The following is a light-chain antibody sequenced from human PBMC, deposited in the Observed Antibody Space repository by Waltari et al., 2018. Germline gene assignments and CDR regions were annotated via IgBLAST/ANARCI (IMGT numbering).Light chain of an antibody. V-gene: IGLV1-44*01. CDR3: AAWDDSLNGGV. CDR2: SNT. CDR1: SSNIGSNT. J-gene: IGLJ3*02. Sequence: QSVLTQPPSASGTPGQRVAISCSGSSSNIGSNTVNWYQQLPGTAHKLLIYSNTRRPSGGPDRFSGSKSGTSASLAISGLQSEDEADYYCAAWDDSLNGGVFGGGTKLTVL.